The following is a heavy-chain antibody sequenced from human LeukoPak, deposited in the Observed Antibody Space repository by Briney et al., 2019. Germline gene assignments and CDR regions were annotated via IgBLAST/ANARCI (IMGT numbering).Heavy chain of an antibody. CDR3: ARDPDRGGDYDY. V-gene: IGHV3-7*03. D-gene: IGHD3-10*01. CDR2: IKKDGSET. Sequence: GGSLRLSCAASGFTFSSYWMTWVRQAPGKGLEWVAHIKKDGSETRYLDSVKGRFTISRDNAKNSLYLQMESLRAEDTAVYYCARDPDRGGDYDYWGQGTLVTVSS. J-gene: IGHJ4*02. CDR1: GFTFSSYW.